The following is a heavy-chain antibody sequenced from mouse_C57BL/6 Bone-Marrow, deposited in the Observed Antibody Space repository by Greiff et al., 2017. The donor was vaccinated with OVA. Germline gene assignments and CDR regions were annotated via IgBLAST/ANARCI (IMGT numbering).Heavy chain of an antibody. CDR1: GYTFTSYW. Sequence: QVQLQQPWAELVRPGSSVKLSCKASGYTFTSYWMHWVKQRPIQGLEWIGNIDPSDSETHYNQKFKDKATLTVDKSSSTAYMQLSSLTSEDSAVYYCARSYGYYVLFAYWGQGTLVTVSA. V-gene: IGHV1-52*01. D-gene: IGHD2-3*01. J-gene: IGHJ3*01. CDR2: IDPSDSET. CDR3: ARSYGYYVLFAY.